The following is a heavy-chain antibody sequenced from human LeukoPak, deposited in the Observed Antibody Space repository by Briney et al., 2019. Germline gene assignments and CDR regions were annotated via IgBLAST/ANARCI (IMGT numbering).Heavy chain of an antibody. CDR1: GGSISSSSYY. CDR2: IYYSGST. Sequence: SETLSLTFTVSGGSISSSSYYWGWIRQPPGKGLEWIGSIYYSGSTYYNPSLKSRVTISVDTSKNQFSLKLSSVTAADTAVYYCARHPVYGDRPFDYWGQGTLVTVSS. V-gene: IGHV4-39*07. D-gene: IGHD4-17*01. J-gene: IGHJ4*02. CDR3: ARHPVYGDRPFDY.